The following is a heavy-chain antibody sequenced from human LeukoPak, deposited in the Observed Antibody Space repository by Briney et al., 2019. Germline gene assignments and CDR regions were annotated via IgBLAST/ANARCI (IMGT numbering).Heavy chain of an antibody. J-gene: IGHJ5*02. V-gene: IGHV4-39*01. CDR3: ARPIGPYMVRGGWFDP. CDR2: IYYSGST. D-gene: IGHD3-10*01. Sequence: SETLSLTCTVSGGSISSSSYYWGWIRQPPGKGLEWIGSIYYSGSTYYNPSLKSRVTISVDTSKNQSSLKLSSVTAADTAVYYCARPIGPYMVRGGWFDPWGQGTLVTVSS. CDR1: GGSISSSSYY.